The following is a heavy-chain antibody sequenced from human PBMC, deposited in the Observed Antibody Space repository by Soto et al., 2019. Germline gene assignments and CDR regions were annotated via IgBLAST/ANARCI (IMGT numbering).Heavy chain of an antibody. Sequence: SETLSLTCTVSGGSISSTGYSWGWIRQPPGKGPEWIGNIFYTGTPNYNPSLKSRVTISVDTSKNQFSLTLRFVTAADTALYYCARRYGGFDIWGQGTMVTVSS. V-gene: IGHV4-39*01. CDR1: GGSISSTGYS. CDR3: ARRYGGFDI. D-gene: IGHD5-18*01. J-gene: IGHJ3*02. CDR2: IFYTGTP.